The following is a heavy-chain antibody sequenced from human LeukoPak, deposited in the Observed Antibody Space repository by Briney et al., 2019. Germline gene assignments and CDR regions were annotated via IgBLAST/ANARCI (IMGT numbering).Heavy chain of an antibody. CDR3: VKARGGMTGIDY. D-gene: IGHD3-10*01. CDR2: ISGSGGST. Sequence: RGSLRLSCAASGLTFSGYGMSWVRQAPGKGLEWVSAISGSGGSTYYADSVKGRFTISRDNSKNTLYLQMNSLRAEDTAVYYCVKARGGMTGIDYWGQGTLVTVSS. CDR1: GLTFSGYG. V-gene: IGHV3-23*01. J-gene: IGHJ4*02.